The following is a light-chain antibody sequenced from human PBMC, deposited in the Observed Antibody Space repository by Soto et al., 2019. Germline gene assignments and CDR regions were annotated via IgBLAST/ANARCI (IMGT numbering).Light chain of an antibody. CDR3: QQYGTSPIT. J-gene: IGKJ5*01. V-gene: IGKV3-20*01. Sequence: EIVLTQSAGTLSLSPGERATLSCRASQSVSSSYLAWYQQKPGQDPRLLIYGASIRATGIPDRFSGSGSGTDFTLPISRLEPPDFAVYYCQQYGTSPITFGQGRRLEIK. CDR2: GAS. CDR1: QSVSSSY.